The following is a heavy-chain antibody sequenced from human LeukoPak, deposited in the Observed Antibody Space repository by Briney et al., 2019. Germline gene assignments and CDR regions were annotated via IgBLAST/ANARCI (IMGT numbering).Heavy chain of an antibody. V-gene: IGHV3-23*01. Sequence: GGSLRLSCAASGFTFSSYAMSWVRQPPGKGLDWVSAISGSGGSTYYADSAKGRFTISRDNSKNTLYLQMNSLRAEDTAVYYCAKDRLGDYYGSGSYYTNYFDYWGQGTLVTVSS. D-gene: IGHD3-10*01. CDR1: GFTFSSYA. J-gene: IGHJ4*02. CDR3: AKDRLGDYYGSGSYYTNYFDY. CDR2: ISGSGGST.